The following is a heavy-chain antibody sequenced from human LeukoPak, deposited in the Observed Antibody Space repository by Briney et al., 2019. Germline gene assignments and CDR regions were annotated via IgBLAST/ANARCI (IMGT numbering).Heavy chain of an antibody. J-gene: IGHJ3*02. CDR1: GYTPSVLP. CDR3: ATRSVPTAIHSAFDI. D-gene: IGHD2-2*02. Sequence: ASVKVSCKSSGYTPSVLPIHRVRQAPGKGLECMGGYEPEDGETFYTQEFQGRVTMTEDISTDTAYMELSSLRSDDTAMYYCATRSVPTAIHSAFDIWGQGTMVTVSS. CDR2: YEPEDGET. V-gene: IGHV1-24*01.